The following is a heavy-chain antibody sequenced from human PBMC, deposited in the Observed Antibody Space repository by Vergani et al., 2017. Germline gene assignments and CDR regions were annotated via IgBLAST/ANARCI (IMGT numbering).Heavy chain of an antibody. CDR3: ARLATVVVPAARPLDL. J-gene: IGHJ4*02. D-gene: IGHD2-2*01. CDR2: INPSGGST. CDR1: GYTFTSYY. V-gene: IGHV1-46*01. Sequence: QVQLVQSGAEVKKPGASVKVSCKASGYTFTSYYMHWVRQAPGQGLEWMGIINPSGGSTSYAQKFQGIVTMTRDTSTSTVYMELSSLRSEDTAVYYCARLATVVVPAARPLDLWGQGTLITVSS.